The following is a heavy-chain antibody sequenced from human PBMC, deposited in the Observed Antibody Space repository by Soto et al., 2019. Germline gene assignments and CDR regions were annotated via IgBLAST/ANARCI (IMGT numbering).Heavy chain of an antibody. CDR2: ISAYNGNT. V-gene: IGHV1-18*01. Sequence: GASVKVSCKASGYTFTSYGIRWVRQAPGQRLEWMGWISAYNGNTNYAQKLQGRVTMTTDTSTSTAYMELRSLRSDDTAVYYCARDNDHYDILTGYYKALDYWGQGTLITSPQ. J-gene: IGHJ4*02. CDR3: ARDNDHYDILTGYYKALDY. D-gene: IGHD3-9*01. CDR1: GYTFTSYG.